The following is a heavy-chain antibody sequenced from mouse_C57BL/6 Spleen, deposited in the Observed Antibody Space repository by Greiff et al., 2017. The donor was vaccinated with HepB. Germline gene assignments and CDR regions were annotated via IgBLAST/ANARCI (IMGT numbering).Heavy chain of an antibody. V-gene: IGHV5-4*01. Sequence: EVQGVESGGGLVKPGGSLKLSCAASGFTFSSYAMSWVRQTPEKRLEWVATISDGGSYTYYPDNVKGRFTISRDNAKNNLYLQMSHLKSEDTAMYYCARESPGFAYWGQGTLVTVSA. CDR3: ARESPGFAY. CDR1: GFTFSSYA. CDR2: ISDGGSYT. J-gene: IGHJ3*01.